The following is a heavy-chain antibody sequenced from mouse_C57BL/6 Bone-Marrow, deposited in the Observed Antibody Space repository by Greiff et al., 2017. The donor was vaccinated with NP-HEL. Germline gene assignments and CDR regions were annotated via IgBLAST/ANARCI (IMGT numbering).Heavy chain of an antibody. V-gene: IGHV2-2*01. CDR2: IWSGGST. J-gene: IGHJ3*01. CDR1: GFSLTSYG. Sequence: QVQLKESGPGLVQPSQSLSITCTVSGFSLTSYGVHWVRQSPGKGLEWLGVIWSGGSTDYNAAFISRLSISKDNSKSQVFFKMNSLQADDTAIYYCARKGGYYDYDQGFAYWGQGTLVTVSA. CDR3: ARKGGYYDYDQGFAY. D-gene: IGHD2-4*01.